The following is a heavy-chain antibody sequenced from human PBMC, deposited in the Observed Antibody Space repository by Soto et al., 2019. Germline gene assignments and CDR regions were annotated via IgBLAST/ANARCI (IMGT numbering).Heavy chain of an antibody. J-gene: IGHJ4*02. V-gene: IGHV3-23*01. Sequence: EVQLLESGGGLVQPGGSLRLSCAASGFTFSSYAMRWVRQAPGKGLEWVSAISGSGGSKYYADSVKGRFTISRDNSKNTQYLQMSSLSAEDAAVYYCAKDPFFNVVPVDYWGQGTLVTVSS. CDR3: AKDPFFNVVPVDY. CDR2: ISGSGGSK. CDR1: GFTFSSYA. D-gene: IGHD2-21*02.